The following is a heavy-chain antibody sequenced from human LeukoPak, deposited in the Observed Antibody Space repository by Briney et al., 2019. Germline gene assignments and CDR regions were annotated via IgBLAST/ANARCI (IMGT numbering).Heavy chain of an antibody. Sequence: PGGSLRLSCAASGFTFSSYWMNWVRQAPGKGLVWVSRIASDGSSTTYADSVKGRFSISRDNAKNSLYLQMNSLRAEDTAVYYCAREPSSSGTFDYWGQGTLVTVSS. CDR1: GFTFSSYW. CDR3: AREPSSSGTFDY. V-gene: IGHV3-74*01. J-gene: IGHJ4*02. CDR2: IASDGSST. D-gene: IGHD6-19*01.